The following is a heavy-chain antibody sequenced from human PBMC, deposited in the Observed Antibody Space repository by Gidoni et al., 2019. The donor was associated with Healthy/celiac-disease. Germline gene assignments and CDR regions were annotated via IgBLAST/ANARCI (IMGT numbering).Heavy chain of an antibody. D-gene: IGHD1-7*01. Sequence: QVQLVQSGAEVKRPGASVKVSCKASGYTFTSYGISWVRQAPGQGLEWMGWISAYNGNTNYEQKLQGRVTMTTDTSTSTAYMELRSLRSDDTAVYYCARDTQPRGWNYPYYYYGMDVWGQGTTVTVSS. V-gene: IGHV1-18*01. CDR3: ARDTQPRGWNYPYYYYGMDV. CDR2: ISAYNGNT. CDR1: GYTFTSYG. J-gene: IGHJ6*02.